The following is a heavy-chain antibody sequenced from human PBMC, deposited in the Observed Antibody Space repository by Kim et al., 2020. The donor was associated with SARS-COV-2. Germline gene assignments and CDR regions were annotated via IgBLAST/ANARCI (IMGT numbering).Heavy chain of an antibody. J-gene: IGHJ5*02. Sequence: SETLSLTCAVYGGSFSGYYWSWIRQPPGKGLEWIGEINHSGSTNYNPSLKSRVTISVDTSKNQFSLKLSSVTAADTAVYYCARKSGSYYGSWFDPWGQGT. CDR2: INHSGST. CDR1: GGSFSGYY. D-gene: IGHD1-26*01. V-gene: IGHV4-34*01. CDR3: ARKSGSYYGSWFDP.